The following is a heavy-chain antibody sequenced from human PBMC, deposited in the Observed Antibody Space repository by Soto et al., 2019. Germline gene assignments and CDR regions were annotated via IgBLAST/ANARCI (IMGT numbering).Heavy chain of an antibody. V-gene: IGHV5-51*01. D-gene: IGHD3-3*01. CDR3: ARLSGGIMIFGVVITDDYYYGMDV. J-gene: IGHJ6*02. Sequence: GVSLKISCKGSGYSFTSYWIGWVRQMPGKGLEWMGIIYPGDSDTRYSPSFQGQVTISADKSISTAYLQWSSLKASDSAMYYCARLSGGIMIFGVVITDDYYYGMDVWGQGTTVTVSS. CDR1: GYSFTSYW. CDR2: IYPGDSDT.